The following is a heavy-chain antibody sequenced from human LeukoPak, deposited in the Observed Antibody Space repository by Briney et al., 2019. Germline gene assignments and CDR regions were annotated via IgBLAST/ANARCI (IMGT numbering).Heavy chain of an antibody. CDR1: GFTFSRYS. Sequence: GGSLRLSCAASGFTFSRYSMNWVRQAPGKGLEWVSSISHSGYDIYYADSVKGRFTISRDSAKNSLSLQMNNLRIDDTAVYYCANHLACGSTTCPSFDHWGQGTLVTVSS. CDR3: ANHLACGSTTCPSFDH. V-gene: IGHV3-21*01. D-gene: IGHD2-2*01. J-gene: IGHJ4*02. CDR2: ISHSGYDI.